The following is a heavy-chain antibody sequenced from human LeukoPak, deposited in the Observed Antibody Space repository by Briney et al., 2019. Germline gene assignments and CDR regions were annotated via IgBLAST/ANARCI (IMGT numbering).Heavy chain of an antibody. CDR3: VREANRGGYSYGYEYYDY. CDR2: IYRSGST. J-gene: IGHJ4*02. V-gene: IGHV4-59*01. Sequence: PSETLSLTCTVSGGSISNYYWNWIRQPPGKGLEWIGYIYRSGSTTYNPSLKSRVSISVDTSKSQCSLSLRSVTAADTAVYYCVREANRGGYSYGYEYYDYWGQGALVTVSS. D-gene: IGHD5-18*01. CDR1: GGSISNYY.